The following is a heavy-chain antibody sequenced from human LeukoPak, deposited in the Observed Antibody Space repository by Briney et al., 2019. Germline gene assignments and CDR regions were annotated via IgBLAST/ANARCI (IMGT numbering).Heavy chain of an antibody. Sequence: PSETLSLTCTVSGGSISSSSYYWGWIRQPPGKGLEWIGSIYYSGSTYYNPSLKSRVTISVDTSKNQFSLKLSSVTAADTAVYYCASPPYYYDSSVGNGFDPWGQGTLVTVSS. V-gene: IGHV4-39*07. D-gene: IGHD3-22*01. CDR1: GGSISSSSYY. CDR3: ASPPYYYDSSVGNGFDP. J-gene: IGHJ5*02. CDR2: IYYSGST.